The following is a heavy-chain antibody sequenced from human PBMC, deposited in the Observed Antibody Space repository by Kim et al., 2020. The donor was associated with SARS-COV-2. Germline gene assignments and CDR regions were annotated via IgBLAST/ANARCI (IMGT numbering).Heavy chain of an antibody. V-gene: IGHV4-4*09. J-gene: IGHJ4*02. D-gene: IGHD1-26*01. CDR3: ARSSGSYRYYFDY. Sequence: HPSLKRRATISVDPSKNQFSLKLSSVTAADTAVYYCARSSGSYRYYFDYWGQGTLVTVSS.